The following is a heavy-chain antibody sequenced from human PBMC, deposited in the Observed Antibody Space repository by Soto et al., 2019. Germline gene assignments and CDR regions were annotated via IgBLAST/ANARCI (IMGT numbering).Heavy chain of an antibody. J-gene: IGHJ4*02. V-gene: IGHV3-30*18. CDR1: GFTFSNFG. CDR3: AKGSEVARQELDY. D-gene: IGHD2-15*01. CDR2: ISSDGSDK. Sequence: QVQLVESGGGVVQPGRSLRLSCAASGFTFSNFGMHWVRQAPGKGLEWVAVISSDGSDKYYSDSVKGRFTISRDNSKNTLFLQTNSLRVEDTAVYYCAKGSEVARQELDYWGQGTLVTVSS.